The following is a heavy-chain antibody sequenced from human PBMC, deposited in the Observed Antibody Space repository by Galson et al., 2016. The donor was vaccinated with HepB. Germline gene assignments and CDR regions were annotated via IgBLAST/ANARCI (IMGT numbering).Heavy chain of an antibody. V-gene: IGHV5-51*01. CDR2: IYPGDSET. J-gene: IGHJ5*02. Sequence: QSGAEVKQPGESLKISCKASGYTFSGYWIGWVRQMPGKGLEWMGIIYPGDSETKYSPSFRGQVTIPADKSVNTAYLEWSSLKAADSGIYYCARHGDYGDYNNWFDPWGQGTLVTVSS. D-gene: IGHD4/OR15-4a*01. CDR3: ARHGDYGDYNNWFDP. CDR1: GYTFSGYW.